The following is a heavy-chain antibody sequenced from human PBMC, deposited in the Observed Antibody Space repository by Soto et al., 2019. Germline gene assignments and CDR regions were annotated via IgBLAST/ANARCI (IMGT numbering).Heavy chain of an antibody. V-gene: IGHV2-5*02. Sequence: SGPTPVNPTQTLTLTCTFSGFSLITYGVGVGLIRQPPGKALEWLALIYGDDDKRYSPSLKSRLTITKDVSKNQVVLTMTNMGPVDTATYYCARLSSSPDIFDYWGKGTLVTVSS. CDR3: ARLSSSPDIFDY. D-gene: IGHD6-6*01. CDR2: IYGDDDK. CDR1: GFSLITYGVG. J-gene: IGHJ4*02.